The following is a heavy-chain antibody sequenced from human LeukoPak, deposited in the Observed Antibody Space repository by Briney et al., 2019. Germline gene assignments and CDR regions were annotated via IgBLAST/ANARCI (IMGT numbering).Heavy chain of an antibody. CDR2: IYYSGST. CDR3: AREWRAGGMDV. Sequence: SETLSLTCTVSGGSISSYYWSWIRQPPGKGLEWIGYIYYSGSTIYNPSLKSRVTISVDTSKNQFSLKLSSVTAADTAVYYCAREWRAGGMDVWGQGTTVTVSS. J-gene: IGHJ6*02. CDR1: GGSISSYY. D-gene: IGHD6-19*01. V-gene: IGHV4-59*01.